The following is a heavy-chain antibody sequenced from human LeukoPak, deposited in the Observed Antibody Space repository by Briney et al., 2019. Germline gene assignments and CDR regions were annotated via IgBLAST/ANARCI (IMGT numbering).Heavy chain of an antibody. Sequence: SETLSLTCTVSGGSISSGSYYWSWIRQPAGKGLEWIGRIYTSGSTNYNPSLKSRVTISVDTSKNQFSLKLSSVTAADTAVYYCARSFYYYGSGSYFYYYYYMDVWGKGTTVTISS. V-gene: IGHV4-61*02. CDR3: ARSFYYYGSGSYFYYYYYMDV. CDR1: GGSISSGSYY. CDR2: IYTSGST. D-gene: IGHD3-10*01. J-gene: IGHJ6*03.